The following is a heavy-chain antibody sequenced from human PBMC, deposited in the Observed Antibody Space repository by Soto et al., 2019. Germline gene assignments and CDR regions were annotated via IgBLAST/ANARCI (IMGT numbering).Heavy chain of an antibody. CDR2: TNEGSGNT. D-gene: IGHD3-3*01. CDR3: ARDDRSVSGVVTLDH. CDR1: GYSFKNYA. V-gene: IGHV1-3*01. Sequence: GASVKVSCKATGYSFKNYAVHWSRQSAGQRLEWMGFTNEGSGNTRFSQKFQGRISITRDTSASTVYLDLSSLTSEDTAIYYCARDDRSVSGVVTLDHWGPGTLVTVSS. J-gene: IGHJ4*02.